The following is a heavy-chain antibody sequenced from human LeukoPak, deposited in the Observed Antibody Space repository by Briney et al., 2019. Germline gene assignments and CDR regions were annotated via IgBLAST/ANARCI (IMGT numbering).Heavy chain of an antibody. J-gene: IGHJ5*02. CDR1: GFPFSSYS. CDR3: ARGFNSKGSSWYPDWFDP. CDR2: ISSSSSYI. D-gene: IGHD6-13*01. Sequence: GGSLRLSCAASGFPFSSYSMNWVRPAPGKGLEWVSSISSSSSYIYYADSVKGRFTISRDNAKNSLYLQMNSLRAEDTAVYYCARGFNSKGSSWYPDWFDPWGQGTLVTVSS. V-gene: IGHV3-21*01.